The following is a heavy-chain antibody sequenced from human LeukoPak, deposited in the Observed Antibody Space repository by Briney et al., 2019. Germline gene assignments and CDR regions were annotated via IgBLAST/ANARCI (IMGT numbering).Heavy chain of an antibody. J-gene: IGHJ4*02. CDR3: ARARDDFWSGYYFDY. CDR2: ISSSGSTI. CDR1: GFSFSTYG. Sequence: SGRSLRLSCAASGFSFSTYGMHWVRQAPGKGLEWVSYISSSGSTIYYADSVKGRFTISRDNAKNSLYLQMNSLRAEDTAVYYCARARDDFWSGYYFDYWGQGTLVTVSS. D-gene: IGHD3-3*01. V-gene: IGHV3-48*04.